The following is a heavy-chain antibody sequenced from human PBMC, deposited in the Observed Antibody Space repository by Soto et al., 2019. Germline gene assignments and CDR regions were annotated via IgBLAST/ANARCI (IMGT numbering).Heavy chain of an antibody. CDR1: GGSISSSSYY. J-gene: IGHJ5*02. D-gene: IGHD3-22*01. CDR3: ARQVIVVVTTGCFDP. CDR2: IYYSGST. V-gene: IGHV4-39*01. Sequence: PSETLSLTCTVSGGSISSSSYYWGWVRQPPGKGLEWIGSIYYSGSTYYNPSLKSRVTISVDTSKNQFSLKLSSVTAADTAVYYCARQVIVVVTTGCFDPGGQGTLVTVSS.